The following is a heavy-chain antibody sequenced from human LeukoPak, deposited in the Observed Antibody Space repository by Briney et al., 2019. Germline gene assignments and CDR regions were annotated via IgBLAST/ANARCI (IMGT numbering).Heavy chain of an antibody. CDR3: AKGRPRTVPTNVRKYCSSTSCVDAFDI. Sequence: GGSLRLSCAASGFTFSSYGMHWVRQAPGKGLEWVAIIRYDGSNKYYADSVKGRFTISRDNSKNTLYLQMNSLRAEDTAVYYCAKGRPRTVPTNVRKYCSSTSCVDAFDIWGQGTMVTVSS. CDR2: IRYDGSNK. J-gene: IGHJ3*02. CDR1: GFTFSSYG. D-gene: IGHD2-2*01. V-gene: IGHV3-30*02.